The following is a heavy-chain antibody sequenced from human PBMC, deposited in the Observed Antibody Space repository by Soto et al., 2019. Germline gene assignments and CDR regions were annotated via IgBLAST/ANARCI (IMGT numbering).Heavy chain of an antibody. J-gene: IGHJ4*02. CDR2: IYYNGAT. CDR3: ARMMYYDFWSGKPGLYYFDY. D-gene: IGHD3-3*01. CDR1: GASITTAGQY. Sequence: SDTLSLTCAVCGASITTAGQYLSCIRQLPGKGLEWMGYIYYNGATNYKPSLKSRLAISRDTGKNQFSPSLSSVTAADTAVYYCARMMYYDFWSGKPGLYYFDYWGKGTLVTVSS. V-gene: IGHV4-31*11.